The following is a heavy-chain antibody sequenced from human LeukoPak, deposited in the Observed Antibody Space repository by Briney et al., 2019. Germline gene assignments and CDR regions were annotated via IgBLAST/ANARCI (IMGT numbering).Heavy chain of an antibody. V-gene: IGHV3-21*01. CDR3: AELGITMIGGV. J-gene: IGHJ6*04. D-gene: IGHD3-10*02. CDR2: ISASSRYK. CDR1: GFTFSTYS. Sequence: PGGSLRLSCAASGFTFSTYSLNWVRQAPGKGLEWVSSISASSRYKYYADSVKGRFTISRDNAKNSLYLQMNSLRAEDTAVYYCAELGITMIGGVWGKGTTVTISS.